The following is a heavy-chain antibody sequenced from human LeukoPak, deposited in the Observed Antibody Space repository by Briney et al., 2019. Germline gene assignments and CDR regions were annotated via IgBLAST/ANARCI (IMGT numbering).Heavy chain of an antibody. CDR1: GGSFSAYY. J-gene: IGHJ3*02. D-gene: IGHD3-16*02. CDR3: ARGQRGDVWGSYRYHDAFDI. CDR2: INHSGST. Sequence: SETLSLTCAVYGGSFSAYYWSWIRQPPGKGLGWIGEINHSGSTNYIPSLKSRVTISVDTSKNQFSLKLSSVTAADTAVYYCARGQRGDVWGSYRYHDAFDIWGQGTMVTVSS. V-gene: IGHV4-34*01.